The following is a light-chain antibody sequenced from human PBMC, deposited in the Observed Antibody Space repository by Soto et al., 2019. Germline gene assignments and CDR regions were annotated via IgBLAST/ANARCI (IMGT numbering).Light chain of an antibody. CDR3: QQYVSSVT. CDR1: QSVDSTF. J-gene: IGKJ1*01. V-gene: IGKV3-20*01. CDR2: GAS. Sequence: EIVLTQSPGSLSLSPGERATLSCRASQSVDSTFFAWYQHKPGQAPRLLIYGASKRATGIPDRFSGSGSGTDFTLTISRLEPDDFAVYYCQQYVSSVTFGQGTQVEIK.